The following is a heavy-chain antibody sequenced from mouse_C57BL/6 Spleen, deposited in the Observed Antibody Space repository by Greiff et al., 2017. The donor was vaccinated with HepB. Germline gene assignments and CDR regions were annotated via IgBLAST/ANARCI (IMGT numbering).Heavy chain of an antibody. CDR1: GCTFTSYD. CDR2: IYPRDGST. J-gene: IGHJ2*01. V-gene: IGHV1-85*01. CDR3: ARTTTVVATRSLFDY. D-gene: IGHD1-1*01. Sequence: QVQLQQSGPELVKPGASVKLSCKASGCTFTSYDINWVKQRPGQGLEWIGWIYPRDGSTKYNEKFKGKATLTVDTSSSTAYMELHSLTSEDSAVYFCARTTTVVATRSLFDYWGQGTTLTVSS.